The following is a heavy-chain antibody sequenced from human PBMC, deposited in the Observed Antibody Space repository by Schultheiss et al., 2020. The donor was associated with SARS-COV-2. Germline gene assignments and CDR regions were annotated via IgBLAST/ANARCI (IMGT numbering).Heavy chain of an antibody. CDR3: ARALGRYFYDSHGYYGLEL. CDR1: GGSLTNDSYY. J-gene: IGHJ4*02. CDR2: IYYTGAT. D-gene: IGHD3-22*01. Sequence: GSLRLSCTVSGGSLTNDSYYWNWVRLSPEKGLEWLGYIYYTGATKYNPSVQSRPTISFDASKNQFSLRLHSVTAADPAVYYCARALGRYFYDSHGYYGLELWGQGTQVTVSS. V-gene: IGHV4-61*01.